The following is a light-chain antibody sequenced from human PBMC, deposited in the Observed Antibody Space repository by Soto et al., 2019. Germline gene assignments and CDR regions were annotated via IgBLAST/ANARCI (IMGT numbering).Light chain of an antibody. CDR2: DVS. J-gene: IGLJ1*01. Sequence: QSALTQPASVSGSPGQSITISCTGTSSDVGGYNYVSWYQQHPGKAPKLMIHDVSNRPSGVSNRFSGSKSGNTASLTISGLQAEDEADYYCSSYTTSSNVFGTGTKLTVL. CDR3: SSYTTSSNV. CDR1: SSDVGGYNY. V-gene: IGLV2-14*01.